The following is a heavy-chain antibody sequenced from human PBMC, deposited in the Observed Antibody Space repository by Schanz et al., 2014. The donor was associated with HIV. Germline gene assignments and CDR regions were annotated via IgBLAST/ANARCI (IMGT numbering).Heavy chain of an antibody. Sequence: VQLVESGGGLVKPGGSLSLSCVASGFTFGDHYMTWIRQAPGKGLEWVAHITGPGDTMYYADSVKGRFTISRDNAKNSLYLQMNSLRDEDTAVYYCAKDRRGGYQFLYGLDVWGQGTTVTVSS. CDR2: ITGPGDTM. CDR1: GFTFGDHY. J-gene: IGHJ6*02. CDR3: AKDRRGGYQFLYGLDV. D-gene: IGHD2-2*01. V-gene: IGHV3-11*04.